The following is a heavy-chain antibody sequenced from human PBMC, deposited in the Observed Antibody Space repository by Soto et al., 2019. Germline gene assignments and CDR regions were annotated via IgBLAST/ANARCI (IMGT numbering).Heavy chain of an antibody. Sequence: GGSLRLSCAASGFTFSNYAMSWVRQSPGKGLEWVSAISAGGGSTYYADSVKGRFTISRDNSKNTLYLQMNSLRAEDTAVYYCARGSQYYNYYYYGMDVWGQGTTVTVSS. CDR1: GFTFSNYA. J-gene: IGHJ6*02. D-gene: IGHD1-26*01. V-gene: IGHV3-23*01. CDR3: ARGSQYYNYYYYGMDV. CDR2: ISAGGGST.